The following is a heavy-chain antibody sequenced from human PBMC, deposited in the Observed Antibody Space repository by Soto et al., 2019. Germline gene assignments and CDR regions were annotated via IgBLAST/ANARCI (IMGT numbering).Heavy chain of an antibody. Sequence: GGSLRLSCAASGFTFSSYAMSWVRQAPGKGLEWVSAISGSGGSTYYADSVKGRFTISRDNSKNTLYLQMNSLRAEDTAVYYCANPSIDYGDYEDYYYYYMDVWGKGTTVTVSS. D-gene: IGHD4-17*01. CDR2: ISGSGGST. V-gene: IGHV3-23*01. CDR1: GFTFSSYA. CDR3: ANPSIDYGDYEDYYYYYMDV. J-gene: IGHJ6*03.